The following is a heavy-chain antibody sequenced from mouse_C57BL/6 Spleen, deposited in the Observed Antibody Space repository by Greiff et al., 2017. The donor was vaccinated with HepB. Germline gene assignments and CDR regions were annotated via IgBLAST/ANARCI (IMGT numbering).Heavy chain of an antibody. D-gene: IGHD2-3*01. V-gene: IGHV3-6*01. J-gene: IGHJ1*03. CDR2: ISYDGSN. Sequence: EVQLVESGPGLVKPSQSLSLTCSVTGYSITSGYYWNWIRQFPGNKLEWMGYISYDGSNNYNPSLKNRISITRDTSKNQFFLKLNSVTTEDTATYYCARGGIYDGYIWYFDVWGTGTTVTVSS. CDR1: GYSITSGYY. CDR3: ARGGIYDGYIWYFDV.